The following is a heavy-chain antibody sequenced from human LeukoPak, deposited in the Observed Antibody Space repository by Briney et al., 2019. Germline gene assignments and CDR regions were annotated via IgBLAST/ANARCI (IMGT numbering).Heavy chain of an antibody. V-gene: IGHV3-53*01. CDR1: GFTVSSNY. Sequence: GGPLRLSFAASGFTVSSNYMSWVGQAPGKGREWVSVIYSGGSTYYADSVKGRFTISRDNSKNTLYLQMNSLRAEDTAVYYCARGRGSYYYFDYWGQGTLVTVSS. CDR3: ARGRGSYYYFDY. D-gene: IGHD1-26*01. J-gene: IGHJ4*02. CDR2: IYSGGST.